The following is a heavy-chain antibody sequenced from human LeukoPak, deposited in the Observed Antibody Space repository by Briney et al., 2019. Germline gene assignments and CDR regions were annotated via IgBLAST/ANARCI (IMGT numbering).Heavy chain of an antibody. D-gene: IGHD6-13*01. CDR2: INPNSGGT. CDR1: GYTFTGYY. V-gene: IGHV1-2*02. CDR3: ARGDSSSFNLPSS. J-gene: IGHJ5*02. Sequence: GASVKVSCKASGYTFTGYYMHWVRQAPGQGLEWMGWINPNSGGTNYAQKFQGRVTMTRDTSISTAYMELSRLRSDDTAVYYCARGDSSSFNLPSSWGQGTLVTVSS.